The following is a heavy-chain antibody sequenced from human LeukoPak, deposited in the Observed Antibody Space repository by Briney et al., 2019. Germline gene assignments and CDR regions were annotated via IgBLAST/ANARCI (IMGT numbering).Heavy chain of an antibody. V-gene: IGHV4-34*09. CDR3: ASSSDFSSSWYELDY. Sequence: SETLSLTCAVYGGSFSGYYWSWIRQPPGKGLEWIGEINHSGSTNYNPSLKSRVTISVDTSKNQFSLKLSSVTAADTAVYYCASSSDFSSSWYELDYWGQGTLVTVSS. D-gene: IGHD6-13*01. CDR1: GGSFSGYY. CDR2: INHSGST. J-gene: IGHJ4*02.